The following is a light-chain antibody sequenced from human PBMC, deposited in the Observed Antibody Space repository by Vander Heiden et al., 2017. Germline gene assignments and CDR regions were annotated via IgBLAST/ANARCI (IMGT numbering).Light chain of an antibody. J-gene: IGLJ1*01. CDR2: GNT. CDR3: QSYDNSLSAFYV. V-gene: IGLV1-40*01. CDR1: SSNIGAPYD. Sequence: QSVLTLPPSVSGAPGQRVTISCTGSSSNIGAPYDVHWYQHLPGPAPKPLIYGNTNRPSGVPDRFSGSKSGTSASLAITGLEADDEADYYCQSYDNSLSAFYVFGTGTKVTVL.